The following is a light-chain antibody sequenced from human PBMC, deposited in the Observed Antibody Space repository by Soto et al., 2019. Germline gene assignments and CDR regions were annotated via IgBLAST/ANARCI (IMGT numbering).Light chain of an antibody. J-gene: IGKJ5*01. Sequence: EIVLTQSPDTLSLSPGERATLSCRASQTTNSYLAWYQQKPGQAPRLLIYDASSRATGVPDRFSGSGSGTDFTLTISRLEPEDFAVYYCQQYGSSPITFGQGTRLEIK. CDR1: QTTNSY. CDR3: QQYGSSPIT. CDR2: DAS. V-gene: IGKV3-20*01.